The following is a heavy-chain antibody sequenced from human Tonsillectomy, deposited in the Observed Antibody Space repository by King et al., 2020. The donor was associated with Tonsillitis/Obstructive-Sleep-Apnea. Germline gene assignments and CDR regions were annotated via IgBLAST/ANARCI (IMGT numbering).Heavy chain of an antibody. J-gene: IGHJ6*02. CDR3: AGEGSNYVRGMDV. V-gene: IGHV3-7*03. Sequence: VQLVESGGGLVQPGGSLRLSCAASGFTFSSYWMSGVRQAPGRGLEWVANIKQDGSEKYYVDSVKGRFTISRDNAKNSLYLQMNSLGAEDTAVYYCAGEGSNYVRGMDVWGQGTTVTVSS. CDR1: GFTFSSYW. CDR2: IKQDGSEK. D-gene: IGHD4-11*01.